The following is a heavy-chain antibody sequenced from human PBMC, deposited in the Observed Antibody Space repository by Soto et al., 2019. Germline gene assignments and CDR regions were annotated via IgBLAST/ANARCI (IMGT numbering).Heavy chain of an antibody. CDR2: ISYSEST. CDR3: AGGNDYAKIGY. Sequence: PSETLSLTCTFSCGSIISRGYYCSWIRQFPGKGLEWIGYISYSESTDYNPSLKSRVTISADTSKNQFSLKLSSVTAADTAVYYCAGGNDYAKIGYWGQGAQVTVSS. D-gene: IGHD4-17*01. J-gene: IGHJ4*02. CDR1: CGSIISRGYY. V-gene: IGHV4-31*03.